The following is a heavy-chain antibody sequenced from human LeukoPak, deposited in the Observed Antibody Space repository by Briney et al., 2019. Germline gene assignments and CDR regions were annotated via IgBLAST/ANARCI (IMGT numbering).Heavy chain of an antibody. J-gene: IGHJ5*02. CDR2: IYYSGST. CDR1: GGSISSSSYY. V-gene: IGHV4-39*07. D-gene: IGHD6-13*01. Sequence: PSETLSLTCTVSGGSISSSSYYWGWIRQPPGKGLEWIGSIYYSGSTYYNPSLKSRVTISVDTSKNQFSLKLSSVTAADTAVYYCARDGISWPTEGWFDPWGQGTLVTVSS. CDR3: ARDGISWPTEGWFDP.